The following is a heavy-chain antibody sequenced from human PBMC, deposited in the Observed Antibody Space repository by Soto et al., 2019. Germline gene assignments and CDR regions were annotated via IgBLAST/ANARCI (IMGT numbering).Heavy chain of an antibody. CDR3: VRRLTIYNYMDV. D-gene: IGHD4-4*01. V-gene: IGHV4-31*03. J-gene: IGHJ6*03. Sequence: PSETLSLTCTVSGVSMSSGGYYWTWIRQHPGKGLEWIGYTYYSGSTYYNPSLKSRATISVDTSKKQFSLRLNSVTAADTGLYYCVRRLTIYNYMDVWDKGTTVTVSS. CDR1: GVSMSSGGYY. CDR2: TYYSGST.